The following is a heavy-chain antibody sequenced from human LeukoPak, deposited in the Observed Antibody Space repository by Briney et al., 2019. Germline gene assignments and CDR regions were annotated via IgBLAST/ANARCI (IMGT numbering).Heavy chain of an antibody. D-gene: IGHD3-22*01. CDR2: MHLSGTT. Sequence: SGTLSLTCTVSGDSINSLDLWSWVRQPPGKGLEWIGEMHLSGTTHSNPSVKSRVTISIDKSKNQFFLNLSSVTAADTAVYYCAGLVGRYSSGLYYYYFDYWGQGTLVTVSS. J-gene: IGHJ4*02. CDR3: AGLVGRYSSGLYYYYFDY. V-gene: IGHV4-4*02. CDR1: GDSINSLDL.